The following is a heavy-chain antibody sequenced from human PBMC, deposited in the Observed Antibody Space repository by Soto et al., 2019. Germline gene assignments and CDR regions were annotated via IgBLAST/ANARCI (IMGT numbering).Heavy chain of an antibody. Sequence: PGGSLRLSCAASGFTFSSYGMHWVRQAPGKGLEWVAVIWYDGSNKYYADSVKGRFTISRDNAKNSLYLQMNSLRAEDTAVYYCASISPYSSSWEHGLEYFQHWRQGTLVTVAS. D-gene: IGHD6-13*01. CDR3: ASISPYSSSWEHGLEYFQH. J-gene: IGHJ1*01. CDR2: IWYDGSNK. CDR1: GFTFSSYG. V-gene: IGHV3-33*03.